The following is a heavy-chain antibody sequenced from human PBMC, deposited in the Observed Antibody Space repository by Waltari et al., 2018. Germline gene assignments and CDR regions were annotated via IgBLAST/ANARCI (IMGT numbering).Heavy chain of an antibody. V-gene: IGHV4-39*07. J-gene: IGHJ5*02. CDR3: ARMAVAGISYFDP. CDR2: IYYTGIT. CDR1: GGSITSSTYY. D-gene: IGHD6-19*01. Sequence: QLQLQESGPGLVKPSETLSLTCTVSGGSITSSTYYGGWIRQPPGKGLEWIASIYYTGITYYNPSLKSRVTISVDSSKNQFSLKLTSVTTADTAVYYCARMAVAGISYFDPWGQGTLVTVSS.